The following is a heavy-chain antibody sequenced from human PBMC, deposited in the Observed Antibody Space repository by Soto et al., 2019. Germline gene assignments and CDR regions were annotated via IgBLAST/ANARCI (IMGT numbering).Heavy chain of an antibody. J-gene: IGHJ4*02. CDR3: ARDPKTSGGQHWAFSYFDS. V-gene: IGHV3-30*09. D-gene: IGHD7-27*01. Sequence: GSLRLSCAASGFTFGSYAMHWVRQAPGKGLEWVAVISYDGSNKYYADSVKGRFAISRDNSKSTLYLQVDSLRPADAAVYYCARDPKTSGGQHWAFSYFDSWGQGTMVTVYS. CDR1: GFTFGSYA. CDR2: ISYDGSNK.